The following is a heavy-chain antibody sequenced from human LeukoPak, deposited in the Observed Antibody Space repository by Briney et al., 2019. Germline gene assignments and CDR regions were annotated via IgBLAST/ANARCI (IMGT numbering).Heavy chain of an antibody. V-gene: IGHV3-30*02. J-gene: IGHJ4*02. D-gene: IGHD6-25*01. CDR3: ANPTTRAADY. CDR1: GFTFNSYV. CDR2: IRYDGSNK. Sequence: GGSLRLSCAASGFTFNSYVMHWVRQAPGKGLERVAFIRYDGSNKYYADSVKSRFTISRDNSKNALYLQMNSLRAEDTAVYYCANPTTRAADYWGQGTLVTVSS.